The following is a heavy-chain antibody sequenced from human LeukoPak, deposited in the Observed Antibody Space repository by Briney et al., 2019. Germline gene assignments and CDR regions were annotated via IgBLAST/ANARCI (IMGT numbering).Heavy chain of an antibody. J-gene: IGHJ4*02. CDR1: GGSFSGYY. Sequence: SETLSLTCAVYGGSFSGYYWSWIRQPPGKGLEWIGEISHSGSTNYNPSLKSRVTISVDTSKNQFSLKPSSVTAADTAVYYCARGRGAFDYWGQGTLVTVSS. V-gene: IGHV4-34*01. CDR2: ISHSGST. D-gene: IGHD3-10*01. CDR3: ARGRGAFDY.